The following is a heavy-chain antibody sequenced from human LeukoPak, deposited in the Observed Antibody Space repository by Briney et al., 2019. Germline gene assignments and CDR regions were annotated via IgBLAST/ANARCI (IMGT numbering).Heavy chain of an antibody. D-gene: IGHD4-11*01. J-gene: IGHJ5*02. CDR1: GFTFSSYS. Sequence: GGSLRLSCAASGFTFSSYSMNWVRQAPGKGLEWVSSISSSSSYIYYADSVKGRFTISRDNAKNSLYLQMSSLRAEDTAVYYCARSPTVTTSGWFDPWGQGTLVTVSS. CDR2: ISSSSSYI. V-gene: IGHV3-21*01. CDR3: ARSPTVTTSGWFDP.